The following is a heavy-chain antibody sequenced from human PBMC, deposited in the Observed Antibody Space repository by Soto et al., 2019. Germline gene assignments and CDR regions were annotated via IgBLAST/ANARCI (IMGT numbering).Heavy chain of an antibody. D-gene: IGHD6-19*01. CDR2: IYSGGST. Sequence: EVQLVESGGGLVQPGGSLRLSCAASGFTVSSNYMSWVRQAPGKGLEWVSVIYSGGSTYYADSVKGRFTISRDNSKNTLYLPMNRLRADDSAVYYCARDRIAVAGTPEYFQHWGQGTLVTVSS. CDR1: GFTVSSNY. V-gene: IGHV3-66*01. J-gene: IGHJ1*01. CDR3: ARDRIAVAGTPEYFQH.